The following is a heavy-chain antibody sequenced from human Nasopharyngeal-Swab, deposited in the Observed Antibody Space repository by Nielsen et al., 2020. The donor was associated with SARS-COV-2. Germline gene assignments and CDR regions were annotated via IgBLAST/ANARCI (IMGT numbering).Heavy chain of an antibody. Sequence: GSLRLSCAVYGGSFSGYYWSWIRQLPGKGLEWIGEINHSGSTNYNPSLKSRVTISVDTSKNQFSLKLSSVTAADTAVYYCARGFLSMAGLRLTVHFDYWDQGTLVTVSS. CDR3: ARGFLSMAGLRLTVHFDY. CDR2: INHSGST. V-gene: IGHV4-34*01. CDR1: GGSFSGYY. D-gene: IGHD2/OR15-2a*01. J-gene: IGHJ4*02.